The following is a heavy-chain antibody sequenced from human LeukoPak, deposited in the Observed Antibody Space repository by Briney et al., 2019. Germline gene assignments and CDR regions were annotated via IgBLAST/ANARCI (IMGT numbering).Heavy chain of an antibody. V-gene: IGHV3-48*01. CDR1: GFTFSTYA. CDR3: ARPKSSNWYGAFDI. Sequence: PGGSLRLSCTASGFTFSTYAMNWVRQAPGKGLEWISYTSTSSNTIYYADSVKGRFTISRDNAKNSLYLQMNSLRAEDTAVYYCARPKSSNWYGAFDIWGQGTMVTVSS. CDR2: TSTSSNTI. J-gene: IGHJ3*02. D-gene: IGHD6-13*01.